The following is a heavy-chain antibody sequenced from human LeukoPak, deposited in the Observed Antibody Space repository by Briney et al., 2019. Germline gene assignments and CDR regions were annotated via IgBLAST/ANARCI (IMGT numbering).Heavy chain of an antibody. V-gene: IGHV3-48*02. Sequence: QPGGSLRPSCAASGFTFSSYSMNWVRQAPGKGREWVSYISSSSSTIYYADSVKGRFTISRDNAKNSLYLQMNSLRDEDTAVYYCARGPVYSYGFNWFDPWGQGTLVTVSS. CDR3: ARGPVYSYGFNWFDP. CDR2: ISSSSSTI. D-gene: IGHD5-18*01. CDR1: GFTFSSYS. J-gene: IGHJ5*02.